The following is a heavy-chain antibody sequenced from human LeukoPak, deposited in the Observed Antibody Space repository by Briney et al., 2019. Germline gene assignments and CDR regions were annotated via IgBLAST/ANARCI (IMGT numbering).Heavy chain of an antibody. D-gene: IGHD3-10*01. J-gene: IGHJ4*02. Sequence: GGSLRLSCAASGFTVSSNYMSWVRQAPGKGLEWVSVIYSGGSTYYADSVKGRFTISRHNSKNTVYLQMNSLRAEDTAVYYCASRGGFSYFDYWGQGSLVTVSS. V-gene: IGHV3-53*04. CDR2: IYSGGST. CDR3: ASRGGFSYFDY. CDR1: GFTVSSNY.